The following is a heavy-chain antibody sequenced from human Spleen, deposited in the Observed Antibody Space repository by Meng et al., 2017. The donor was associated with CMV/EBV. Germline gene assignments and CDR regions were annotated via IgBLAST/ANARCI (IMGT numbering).Heavy chain of an antibody. J-gene: IGHJ3*02. V-gene: IGHV1-18*01. CDR2: ISAYNGNT. Sequence: ASVKVSCKASGYTFTSYGISWVRQAPGQGLEWMGWISAYNGNTNYAQKLQGRVTMTTDTSTSTAYMELRSLRSDDTAVYYCARAYWRWELRGAFDIWGQGTMVTVSS. D-gene: IGHD1-26*01. CDR3: ARAYWRWELRGAFDI. CDR1: GYTFTSYG.